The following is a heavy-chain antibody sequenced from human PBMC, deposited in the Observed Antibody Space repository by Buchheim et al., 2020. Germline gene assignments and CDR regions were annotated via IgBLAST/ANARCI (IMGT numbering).Heavy chain of an antibody. CDR3: ARLLITMVGKSEYFDF. CDR2: IKQDGSEK. Sequence: VESGGGLVQPGGSLRLSCVGSGFSFSNYWVSWVRQAPGMGLEWVANIKQDGSEKYYADSVKGRFIISRDNAKNSLYLQMNSLRVDDTAAYYCARLLITMVGKSEYFDFWGQGTL. J-gene: IGHJ4*02. D-gene: IGHD3-10*01. V-gene: IGHV3-7*01. CDR1: GFSFSNYW.